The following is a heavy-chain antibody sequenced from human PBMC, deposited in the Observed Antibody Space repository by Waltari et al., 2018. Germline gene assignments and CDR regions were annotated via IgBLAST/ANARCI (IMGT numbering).Heavy chain of an antibody. Sequence: QVQLQESGPGLVKPSQTLSLTCTVSGGSISSGGYYWSWIRQHPGKGLEWIGYIYHSGRTYDNPSLKSRVTISVDRSKNQFSLKLSSVTAADTAVYYCARGDWSVVPAAIAFDAFDIWGQGTMVTVSS. D-gene: IGHD2-2*02. CDR3: ARGDWSVVPAAIAFDAFDI. V-gene: IGHV4-31*03. J-gene: IGHJ3*02. CDR2: IYHSGRT. CDR1: GGSISSGGYY.